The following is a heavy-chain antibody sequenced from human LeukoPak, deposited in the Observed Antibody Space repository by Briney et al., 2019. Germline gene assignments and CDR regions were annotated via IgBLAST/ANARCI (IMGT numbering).Heavy chain of an antibody. Sequence: SETLSLTCAVYGGSFSGNYWSWIRQPPGKGLEWIGEINHSGSTNYNPSLKSRVTISVDTSKNQFSLKLSSVTAADTAVYYCARSFSGTVIFRYWGQGTLVTVSS. CDR2: INHSGST. J-gene: IGHJ4*02. CDR1: GGSFSGNY. V-gene: IGHV4-34*01. D-gene: IGHD3/OR15-3a*01. CDR3: ARSFSGTVIFRY.